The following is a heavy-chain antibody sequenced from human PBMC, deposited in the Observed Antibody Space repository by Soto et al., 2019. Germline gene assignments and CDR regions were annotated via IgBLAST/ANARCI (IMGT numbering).Heavy chain of an antibody. Sequence: QVQMQESSPGLVKPSQTLSLTCTVSGGSTSSDNYWSWIRQPPGKGVEWIGHIYYSGNTDYNPSLKSRLAISIDTSKNQFSLKLSSVTAADTAVYFCAREGGESSDGLYYFDSWGQGSLVTVSS. V-gene: IGHV4-30-4*01. CDR2: IYYSGNT. J-gene: IGHJ4*02. CDR1: GGSTSSDNY. D-gene: IGHD3-16*01. CDR3: AREGGESSDGLYYFDS.